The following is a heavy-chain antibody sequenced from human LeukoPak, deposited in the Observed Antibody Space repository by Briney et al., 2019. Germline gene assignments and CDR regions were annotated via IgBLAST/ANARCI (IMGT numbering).Heavy chain of an antibody. CDR3: AKDMGYYYGSGSYPPENDY. Sequence: GRSLRLSCAASGFTFSRYGMHWVPQAPGKGLEWVAVVSFEGSNKYYADSVKGRFTISRDNSKNTLSLQMNSLRAEDTAVYYCAKDMGYYYGSGSYPPENDYWGQGTLVTVSS. D-gene: IGHD3-10*01. J-gene: IGHJ4*02. V-gene: IGHV3-30*18. CDR1: GFTFSRYG. CDR2: VSFEGSNK.